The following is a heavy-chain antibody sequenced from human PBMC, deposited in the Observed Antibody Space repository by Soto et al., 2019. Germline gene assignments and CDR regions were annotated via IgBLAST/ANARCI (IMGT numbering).Heavy chain of an antibody. CDR1: GYTFTAYA. D-gene: IGHD3-16*02. Sequence: QVQLVQSGGEEKKPGASVKLSCEASGYTFTAYAIHWLRQAPGQRLEWMAWINPGNTNTKYSQKFLGRVSIARDTCASTAYLELGSLRSEDTAVYYCARSAISPYGGLIGPFDYWGQGNLVTVSS. J-gene: IGHJ4*02. CDR3: ARSAISPYGGLIGPFDY. V-gene: IGHV1-3*05. CDR2: INPGNTNT.